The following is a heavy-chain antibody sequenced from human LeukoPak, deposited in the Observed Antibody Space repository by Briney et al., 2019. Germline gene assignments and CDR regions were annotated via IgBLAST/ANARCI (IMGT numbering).Heavy chain of an antibody. D-gene: IGHD2-2*01. Sequence: PGRSLRLSCAASGFTFSNYGMHWVRQAPGKGLEWVAVIWYDGSNKYYAGSVKGRFTISRDNSKNTLYLQMNSLRAEDTAVYYCARDLVAADDLPHDYWGQGTLVTVSS. J-gene: IGHJ4*02. V-gene: IGHV3-33*01. CDR2: IWYDGSNK. CDR3: ARDLVAADDLPHDY. CDR1: GFTFSNYG.